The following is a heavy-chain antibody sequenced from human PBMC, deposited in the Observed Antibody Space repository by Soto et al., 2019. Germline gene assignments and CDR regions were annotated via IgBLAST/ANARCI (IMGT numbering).Heavy chain of an antibody. J-gene: IGHJ4*02. CDR1: GASITFGGYS. D-gene: IGHD1-26*01. Sequence: PSETLSLTCTVSGASITFGGYSWSWIRQTPGKGLEWIGYINHLETTFYNPSFESRLTLSIYRAKNQFSLKLHSMSAADRAVYFCARGGGSDSFDYWGQGILVTVSS. CDR2: INHLETT. CDR3: ARGGGSDSFDY. V-gene: IGHV4-30-2*01.